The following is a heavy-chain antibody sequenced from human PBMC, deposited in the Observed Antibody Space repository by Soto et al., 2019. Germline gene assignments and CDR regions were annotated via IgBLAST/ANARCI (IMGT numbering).Heavy chain of an antibody. CDR1: GYTFTSYG. CDR2: INPYTNNT. Sequence: ASVKVSCKASGYTFTSYGISWVRQAPGQGLEWMGVINPYTNNTTYSQKLQGRVTMTTDTSTSTVYMELNSLRSEDTAIYYCAREALHYHNGMDVWGQGTPVTVSS. J-gene: IGHJ6*02. V-gene: IGHV1-18*01. CDR3: AREALHYHNGMDV.